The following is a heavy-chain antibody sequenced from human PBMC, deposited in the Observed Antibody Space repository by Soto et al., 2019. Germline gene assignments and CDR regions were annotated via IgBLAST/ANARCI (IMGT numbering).Heavy chain of an antibody. D-gene: IGHD3-10*01. CDR2: ISTYNGDT. CDR3: ARADVNTYGFSCLDY. Sequence: QVQLVQSGAEVKKPGASVKVSCKASGYSFTTYGISWVRQAPGQGLEWMGWISTYNGDTNYAQKFNGIVTMTTDTSTSTGYMDLRSLISDDTAVYFCARADVNTYGFSCLDYWGQGSLVTVSS. J-gene: IGHJ4*02. CDR1: GYSFTTYG. V-gene: IGHV1-18*01.